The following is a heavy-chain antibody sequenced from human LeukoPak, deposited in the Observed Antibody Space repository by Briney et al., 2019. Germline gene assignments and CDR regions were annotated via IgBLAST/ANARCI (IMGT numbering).Heavy chain of an antibody. CDR1: GFTFSDFG. J-gene: IGHJ4*02. V-gene: IGHV3-21*01. D-gene: IGHD5-24*01. CDR3: ARAARGWLQRDLDY. Sequence: GGSLTLSCAASGFTFSDFGMNWVRQFPGKGLEWVSSISSSSRYIYYSDSLKGRFTISRDNAKNSVYLQMSSLRAEDTAVYYCARAARGWLQRDLDYWGQGILVTVSS. CDR2: ISSSSRYI.